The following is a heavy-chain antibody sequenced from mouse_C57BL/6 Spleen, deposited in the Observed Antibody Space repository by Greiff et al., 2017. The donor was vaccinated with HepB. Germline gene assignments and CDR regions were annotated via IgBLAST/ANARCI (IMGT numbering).Heavy chain of an antibody. CDR3: ARPYYGNLFAY. D-gene: IGHD2-10*01. V-gene: IGHV1-26*01. Sequence: VQLQQSGPELVKPGASVKISCKASGYTFTDYYMNWVKQSHGKSLEWIGDINPNNGGTSYNQKFKGKATLTVDKSSSTAYMELRSLTSEDSAVYYCARPYYGNLFAYWGQGTLVTVSA. CDR1: GYTFTDYY. J-gene: IGHJ3*01. CDR2: INPNNGGT.